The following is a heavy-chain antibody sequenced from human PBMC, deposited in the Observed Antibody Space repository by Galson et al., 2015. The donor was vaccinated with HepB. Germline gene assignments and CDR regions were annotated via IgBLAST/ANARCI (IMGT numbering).Heavy chain of an antibody. J-gene: IGHJ4*02. V-gene: IGHV3-30*04. CDR2: ITYDGSNK. CDR1: GFTFSSYA. Sequence: SLRLSCAASGFTFSSYAMHWVRQAPGKGLEWVAVITYDGSNKYYADSVKGRFTISRDNSKNTLYLQMNSLRAEDTAVYYCARAAAGFDYWGQGTLVTVSS. D-gene: IGHD6-13*01. CDR3: ARAAAGFDY.